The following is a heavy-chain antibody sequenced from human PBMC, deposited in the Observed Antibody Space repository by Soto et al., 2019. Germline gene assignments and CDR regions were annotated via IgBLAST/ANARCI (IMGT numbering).Heavy chain of an antibody. CDR2: TYYRSRWYN. Sequence: SQTLSLTCAISGDSVSTNGAAWNWIRQSPSRGLDWLGRTYYRSRWYNTYAESVKSRININPDTSKNQFSLQLNSVTPEDTAVYYCARAGFSTFGMAPHFDYWGRGTLVTVSS. CDR3: ARAGFSTFGMAPHFDY. D-gene: IGHD3-3*01. J-gene: IGHJ4*02. V-gene: IGHV6-1*01. CDR1: GDSVSTNGAA.